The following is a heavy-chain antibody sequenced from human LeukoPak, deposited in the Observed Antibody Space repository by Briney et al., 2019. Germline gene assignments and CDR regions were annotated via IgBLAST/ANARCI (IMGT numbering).Heavy chain of an antibody. CDR2: ISSSGSTI. D-gene: IGHD2-15*01. CDR1: GFTFSIYA. Sequence: GGSLRLSCAASGFTFSIYAMSWVRQAPGKGLEWVSYISSSGSTIYYADSVKGRFTISRDNAKNSLYLQMNSLRAEDTAVYYCARSIVVVVAATSYFDYWGQGTLVTVSS. CDR3: ARSIVVVVAATSYFDY. V-gene: IGHV3-48*03. J-gene: IGHJ4*02.